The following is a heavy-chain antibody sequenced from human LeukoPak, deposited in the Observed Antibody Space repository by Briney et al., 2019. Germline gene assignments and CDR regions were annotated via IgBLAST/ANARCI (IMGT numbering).Heavy chain of an antibody. Sequence: ASVKVSCKASGYTFTSYDINWVRQATGQGLEWMGWMNPNSGNTGYAQKFQGRVTMTRNTYISTAYMELSSMRSEGTAVYYCARGPLPYYYDSSGYYYELDYWGQGTLVTVSS. CDR2: MNPNSGNT. J-gene: IGHJ4*02. D-gene: IGHD3-22*01. V-gene: IGHV1-8*01. CDR3: ARGPLPYYYDSSGYYYELDY. CDR1: GYTFTSYD.